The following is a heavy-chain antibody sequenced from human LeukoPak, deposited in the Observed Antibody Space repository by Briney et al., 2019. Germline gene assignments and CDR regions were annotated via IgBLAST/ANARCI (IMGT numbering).Heavy chain of an antibody. V-gene: IGHV4-31*03. CDR2: IYHSGST. J-gene: IGHJ5*02. CDR3: ARAAIAVAGTGRWFDP. D-gene: IGHD6-13*01. Sequence: SETLSLTCTASGDSISSGGYYWSWIRQHPGKGLEWIGYIYHSGSTYYNPSLKSRATISVDTSKNQFSLKLTSVFAADTAVYYCARAAIAVAGTGRWFDPWGQGTLVTVSS. CDR1: GDSISSGGYY.